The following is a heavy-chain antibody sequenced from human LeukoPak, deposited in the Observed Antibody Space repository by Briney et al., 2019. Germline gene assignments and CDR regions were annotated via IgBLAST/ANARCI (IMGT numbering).Heavy chain of an antibody. Sequence: ASVKVSCKASGYTFTGYYMHWVRQAPGQGPEWMGWINPNSGGTNYAQKFQGRVTMTRDTSISTAYMELSRLRSDDTAVYYCASPNTNSGYSYGYLYWGQGTLVTVSS. D-gene: IGHD5-18*01. J-gene: IGHJ4*02. CDR3: ASPNTNSGYSYGYLY. CDR2: INPNSGGT. V-gene: IGHV1-2*02. CDR1: GYTFTGYY.